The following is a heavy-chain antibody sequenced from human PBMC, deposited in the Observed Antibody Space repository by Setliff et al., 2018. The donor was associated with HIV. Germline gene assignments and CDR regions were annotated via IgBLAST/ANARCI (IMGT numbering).Heavy chain of an antibody. V-gene: IGHV3-30*02. CDR1: GFTFTAHG. J-gene: IGHJ3*02. D-gene: IGHD6-25*01. Sequence: GGSLRLSCAASGFTFTAHGIHWVRQAPDKGLEWVAFINYDENSEYYADSVKGRVTISRDNFRNTVDLQMNNLRPEDTAVYYCAKDGDYRSGDYDAFDIWGQGTMVTVSS. CDR3: AKDGDYRSGDYDAFDI. CDR2: INYDENSE.